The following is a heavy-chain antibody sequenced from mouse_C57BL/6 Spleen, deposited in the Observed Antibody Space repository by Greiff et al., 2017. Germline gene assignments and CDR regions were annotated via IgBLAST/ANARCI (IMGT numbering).Heavy chain of an antibody. D-gene: IGHD2-3*01. CDR1: GFTFSDAW. CDR3: TGYYAFYYSMDY. Sequence: EVKVEESGGGLVQPGGSMKLSCAASGFTFSDAWMDWVRQSPEKGLEWVAEIRNKANNHATYYAESVKGRFTISRDDSKSSVYLQINSLRAQDTGMYYCTGYYAFYYSMDYWGQGTSVTVSS. CDR2: IRNKANNHAT. V-gene: IGHV6-6*01. J-gene: IGHJ4*01.